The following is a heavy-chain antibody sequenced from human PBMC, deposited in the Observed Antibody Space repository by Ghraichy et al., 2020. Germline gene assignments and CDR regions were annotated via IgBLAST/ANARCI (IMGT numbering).Heavy chain of an antibody. CDR2: ISWNSGSI. D-gene: IGHD4-11*01. CDR1: GFTFDDYA. CDR3: AKDYSNSRYYYYMDV. V-gene: IGHV3-9*01. J-gene: IGHJ6*03. Sequence: GGSLRLSCAASGFTFDDYAMHWVRQAPGKGLEWVSGISWNSGSIGYADSVKGRFTISRDNAKNSLYLQMNSLRAEDTALYYCAKDYSNSRYYYYMDVWGKGTTVTVSS.